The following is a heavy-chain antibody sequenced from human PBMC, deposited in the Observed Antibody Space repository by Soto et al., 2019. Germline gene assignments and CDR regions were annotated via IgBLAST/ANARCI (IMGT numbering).Heavy chain of an antibody. J-gene: IGHJ6*03. Sequence: EVQLVESGGGLVQPGGSLRLSCAASGFTFSSYSMNWVRQAPGKGLEWVSYISSSSTIYYADSVKGRFTISRDNAKNSLYLQMNSLRAEDTAVYYCASEVARGWNYYMDVWGKGTTVTVSS. CDR3: ASEVARGWNYYMDV. V-gene: IGHV3-48*01. CDR2: ISSSSTI. D-gene: IGHD3-22*01. CDR1: GFTFSSYS.